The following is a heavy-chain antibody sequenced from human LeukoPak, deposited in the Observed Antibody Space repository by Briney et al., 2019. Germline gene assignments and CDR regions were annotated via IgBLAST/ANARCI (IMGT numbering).Heavy chain of an antibody. CDR3: AKDRTEIRGRSYFDY. CDR2: ISYDRSNK. D-gene: IGHD3-10*01. Sequence: GGSLRLSCAASGFTFSSYGMHWVRQAPGKGLEWVAVISYDRSNKYYADSVKGRFTISRDNSKNTLYLQMNSLRAEDTAVYYCAKDRTEIRGRSYFDYWGQGTLVTVSS. CDR1: GFTFSSYG. J-gene: IGHJ4*02. V-gene: IGHV3-30*18.